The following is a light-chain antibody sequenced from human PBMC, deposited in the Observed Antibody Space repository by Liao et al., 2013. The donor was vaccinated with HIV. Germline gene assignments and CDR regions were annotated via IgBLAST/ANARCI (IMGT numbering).Light chain of an antibody. V-gene: IGLV3-1*01. CDR1: RLGDKF. Sequence: SYELTQTPSVSVSPGQTATITCSADRLGDKFAAWYQQKPGQSPVVVIYQDAKRPSGIPERFSGSNSGNTATLTISGAQPLDEADYYCQVWDGTTAGYAFGPGTKVTVL. J-gene: IGLJ1*01. CDR2: QDA. CDR3: QVWDGTTAGYA.